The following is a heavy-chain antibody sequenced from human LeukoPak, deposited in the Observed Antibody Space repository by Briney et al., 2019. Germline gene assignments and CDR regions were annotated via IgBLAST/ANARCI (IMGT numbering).Heavy chain of an antibody. D-gene: IGHD6-13*01. CDR3: ARVSRSSSWYQDY. CDR2: IYSGGST. V-gene: IGHV3-53*01. Sequence: GGSLRLSCAASGFTVSSNYMSWVRQAPGKGLEWVSVIYSGGSTYYADSVKGRFTISRDNSKNTLYLQMNSLRAEDTAVYYCARVSRSSSWYQDYGGQGTVVIVSS. CDR1: GFTVSSNY. J-gene: IGHJ4*02.